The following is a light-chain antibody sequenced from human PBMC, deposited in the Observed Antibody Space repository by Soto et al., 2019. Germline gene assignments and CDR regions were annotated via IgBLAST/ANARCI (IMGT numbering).Light chain of an antibody. CDR3: SSYTVTSVTLYV. V-gene: IGLV2-14*01. CDR2: EVS. J-gene: IGLJ1*01. Sequence: QSAPTQPASVSGSPGQSITISCTGTSSDIDTYNYVSWYQQHPGKAPKVIIYEVSNRPSGVSNRFSGSKSGNTASLTISGLQAEDEADYYCSSYTVTSVTLYVFGTGTKVTVL. CDR1: SSDIDTYNY.